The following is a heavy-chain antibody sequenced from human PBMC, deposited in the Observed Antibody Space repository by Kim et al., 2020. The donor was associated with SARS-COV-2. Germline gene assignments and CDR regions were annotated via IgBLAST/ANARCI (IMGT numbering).Heavy chain of an antibody. Sequence: RVTISVDTAKNQFSLKLSSVTAADTAVYYCARERNSRSGWDFYYYGMDVWGQGTTVTVSS. D-gene: IGHD6-19*01. CDR3: ARERNSRSGWDFYYYGMDV. J-gene: IGHJ6*02. V-gene: IGHV4-34*01.